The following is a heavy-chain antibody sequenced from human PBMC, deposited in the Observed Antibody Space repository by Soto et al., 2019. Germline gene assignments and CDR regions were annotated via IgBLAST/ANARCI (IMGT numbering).Heavy chain of an antibody. J-gene: IGHJ5*02. Sequence: SVKVSWKASGRALSSYAGSCVRQAPGQALEWXGGIIPLFCTVPHAKKFKYRGKMTADKSTSTDYRELRSLRSEDTAVYYCARETTYDMLTGHLWVPWFDPWGQGTLVTVSS. D-gene: IGHD3-9*01. V-gene: IGHV1-69*06. CDR2: IIPLFCTV. CDR3: ARETTYDMLTGHLWVPWFDP. CDR1: GRALSSYA.